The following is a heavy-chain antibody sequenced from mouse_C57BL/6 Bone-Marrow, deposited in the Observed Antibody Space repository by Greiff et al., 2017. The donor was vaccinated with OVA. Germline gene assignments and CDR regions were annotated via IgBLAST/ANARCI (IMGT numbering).Heavy chain of an antibody. Sequence: VQLKQSGPVLVKPGASVKMSCKASGYTFTDYYMNWVKQSHGKSLEWIGVINPYNGGTSYNQKFKGKATLTVDKSSRTAYMELNSLTSEDSAVYYCARFITTVVADFDDWGQGTTLTVSS. CDR2: INPYNGGT. D-gene: IGHD1-1*01. J-gene: IGHJ2*01. V-gene: IGHV1-19*01. CDR1: GYTFTDYY. CDR3: ARFITTVVADFDD.